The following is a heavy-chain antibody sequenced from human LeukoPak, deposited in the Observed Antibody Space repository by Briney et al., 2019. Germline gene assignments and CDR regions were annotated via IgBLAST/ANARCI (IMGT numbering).Heavy chain of an antibody. CDR2: ISAYNGNT. J-gene: IGHJ4*02. CDR3: ARGNHYDSSGPIGY. CDR1: GYTFTSYG. Sequence: ASVKVSCKASGYTFTSYGISRVRQAPGQGLEWMGWISAYNGNTNYAQKLQGRVTMTTDTSTSTAYMELRSLRSDDTAVYYCARGNHYDSSGPIGYWGQGTLVTVSS. D-gene: IGHD3-22*01. V-gene: IGHV1-18*01.